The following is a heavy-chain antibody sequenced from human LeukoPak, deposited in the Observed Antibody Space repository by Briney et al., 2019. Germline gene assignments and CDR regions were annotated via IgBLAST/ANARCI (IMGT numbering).Heavy chain of an antibody. CDR2: INHSGST. D-gene: IGHD2-2*01. Sequence: PSEALSLTCAVYGVSFSGYYWSWIRQPPGKGLEWIGEINHSGSTNYNPSLKSRVTISVDTSKNQFSLKLSSVTAADTAVYYCAIGCSSTSCPGPFDYWGQGTLVTVSS. V-gene: IGHV4-34*01. CDR3: AIGCSSTSCPGPFDY. CDR1: GVSFSGYY. J-gene: IGHJ4*02.